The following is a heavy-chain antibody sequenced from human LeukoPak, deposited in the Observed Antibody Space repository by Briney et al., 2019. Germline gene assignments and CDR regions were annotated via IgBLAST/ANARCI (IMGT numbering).Heavy chain of an antibody. V-gene: IGHV3-53*01. D-gene: IGHD2-2*01. CDR3: ARAIQSHLLKGYFDY. CDR2: IYSDGTP. CDR1: GFTVSSNY. J-gene: IGHJ4*02. Sequence: GGSLRLSCAPFGFTVSSNYMSWVRQAPGKGLEWVSTIYSDGTPYYADSLNGRFTISRDNSKNTLYLRMNSLRAEDTAIYYCARAIQSHLLKGYFDYWGQGTLVTVSS.